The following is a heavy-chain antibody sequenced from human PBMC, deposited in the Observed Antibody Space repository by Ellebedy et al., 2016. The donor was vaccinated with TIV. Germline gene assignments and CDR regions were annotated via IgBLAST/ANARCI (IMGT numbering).Heavy chain of an antibody. CDR2: ITSDGRDA. Sequence: GESLKISCVGSGFIFSSYWMHWVRPAPGKGLEWVSRITSDGRDATHADPVKGRFTISRDNTKNTLYLQMNSLGTEDTALYYCVIVFYGSGSSLQHWGPGTLVSVSS. CDR1: GFIFSSYW. V-gene: IGHV3-74*01. D-gene: IGHD3-10*01. CDR3: VIVFYGSGSSLQH. J-gene: IGHJ1*01.